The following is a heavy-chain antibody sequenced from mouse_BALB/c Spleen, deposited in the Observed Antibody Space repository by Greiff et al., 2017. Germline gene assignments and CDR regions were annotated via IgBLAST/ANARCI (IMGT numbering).Heavy chain of an antibody. CDR1: GFTFSDYY. Sequence: EVQRVESGGGLVKPGGSLKLSCAASGFTFSDYYMYWVRQTPEKRLEWVATISDGGSYTYYPDSVKGRFTISRDNAKNNLYLQMSSLKSEDTAMYYCVNGYDDYYAMDYWGQGTSVTVSS. CDR3: VNGYDDYYAMDY. D-gene: IGHD2-2*01. V-gene: IGHV5-4*02. CDR2: ISDGGSYT. J-gene: IGHJ4*01.